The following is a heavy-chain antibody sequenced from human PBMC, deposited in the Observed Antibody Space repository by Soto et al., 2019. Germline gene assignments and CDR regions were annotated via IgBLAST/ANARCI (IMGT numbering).Heavy chain of an antibody. Sequence: QVQLQESGPGLVKPSETLSLMCTVSGGSISSYYWSWIRQPPGKGLEWIGYIYYSGSTNYNPSLKSRVTMSIDTSKNQFSLKVTSVTAADTAVYYCARGGGWWSTWGQGTLVTVSS. CDR2: IYYSGST. CDR1: GGSISSYY. CDR3: ARGGGWWST. D-gene: IGHD2-8*02. V-gene: IGHV4-59*01. J-gene: IGHJ5*02.